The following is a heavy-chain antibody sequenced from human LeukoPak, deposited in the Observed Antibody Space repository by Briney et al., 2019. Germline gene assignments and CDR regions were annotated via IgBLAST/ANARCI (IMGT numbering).Heavy chain of an antibody. CDR2: ISAYNGKT. Sequence: ASVKVSCKASSYTFTSYGISWVRQAPGQGLDWMGWISAYNGKTNYAQKLQGRVTMTTDTSTSTAYMELRSLRSDDTAVYYCAAPHPTRYRGYDLYYYYYYGMDVWGQGTTVTVSS. D-gene: IGHD5-12*01. CDR3: AAPHPTRYRGYDLYYYYYYGMDV. CDR1: SYTFTSYG. V-gene: IGHV1-18*01. J-gene: IGHJ6*02.